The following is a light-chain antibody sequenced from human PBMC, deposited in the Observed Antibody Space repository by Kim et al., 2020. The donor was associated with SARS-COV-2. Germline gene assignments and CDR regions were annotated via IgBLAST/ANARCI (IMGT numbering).Light chain of an antibody. CDR3: QAWDSNTRV. CDR2: HRA. CDR1: RLGYKD. J-gene: IGLJ1*01. Sequence: SYELTQPPSVSVSPGQTASITCSGNRLGYKDVSWFQQKPGQSPVLVIYHRAKRPSRIPERFSGSTSENTATLTISTTQSMDEADYYCQAWDSNTRVFGTG. V-gene: IGLV3-1*01.